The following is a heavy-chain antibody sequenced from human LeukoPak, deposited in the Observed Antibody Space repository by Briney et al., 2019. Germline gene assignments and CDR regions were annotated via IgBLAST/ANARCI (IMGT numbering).Heavy chain of an antibody. CDR1: GGSISPFY. D-gene: IGHD3-22*01. V-gene: IGHV4-59*08. CDR3: ARQSISGSSLSYFDY. Sequence: SETLSLTCTVSGGSISPFYWNWIRQPPGKGLEWIGYIYYTGGTSYSPSLNSRATISVDTSKNQISLKLNSVTAADTAVYYCARQSISGSSLSYFDYWGQGTLVNVSS. J-gene: IGHJ4*02. CDR2: IYYTGGT.